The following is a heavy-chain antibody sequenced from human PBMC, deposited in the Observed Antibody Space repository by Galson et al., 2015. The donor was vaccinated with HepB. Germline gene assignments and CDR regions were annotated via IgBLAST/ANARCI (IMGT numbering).Heavy chain of an antibody. Sequence: SVKVSCKASGGTFSSYAISWVRQAPGQGLEWMGGIIPIFGTANYAQKFQGRVTITADESTSTAYMELSSLRSEDTAVYYCASPRNPIVDTPEGPPRAHDYYYYYYMDVWGKGTTVTVSS. CDR2: IIPIFGTA. J-gene: IGHJ6*03. CDR1: GGTFSSYA. D-gene: IGHD2-15*01. CDR3: ASPRNPIVDTPEGPPRAHDYYYYYYMDV. V-gene: IGHV1-69*13.